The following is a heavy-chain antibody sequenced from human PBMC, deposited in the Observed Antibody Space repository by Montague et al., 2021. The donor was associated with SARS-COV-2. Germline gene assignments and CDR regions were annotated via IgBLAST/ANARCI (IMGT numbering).Heavy chain of an antibody. CDR2: IKKNGST. Sequence: TVSCGSVSNSKRTSFSHSHGKYPECVLNIKKNGSTDYNPSLKSRVTILVDTSKTQFSLKLNSVTAADTAVYYCARERSDFDTVDYIYYYMDVGGKGNSVTVS. V-gene: IGHV4-59*02. CDR1: CGSVSNSK. D-gene: IGHD2-21*02. CDR3: ARERSDFDTVDYIYYYMDV. J-gene: IGHJ6*03.